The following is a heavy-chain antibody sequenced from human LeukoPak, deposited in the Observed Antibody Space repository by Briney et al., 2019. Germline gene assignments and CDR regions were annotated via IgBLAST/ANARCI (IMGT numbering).Heavy chain of an antibody. CDR3: ARGRRGFGETDAFDI. V-gene: IGHV3-48*04. D-gene: IGHD3-10*01. CDR2: ISSSSSTI. CDR1: GFTFSSYS. Sequence: GGSLRLSCAASGFTFSSYSMNWVRQAPGKGLEWVSYISSSSSTIYYADSVKGRFTISRDNAKNSLYLQMNSLRAEDTAVYYCARGRRGFGETDAFDIWGQETMVTVSS. J-gene: IGHJ3*02.